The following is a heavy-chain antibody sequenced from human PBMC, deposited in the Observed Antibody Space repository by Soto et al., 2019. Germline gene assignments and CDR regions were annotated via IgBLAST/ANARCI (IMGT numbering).Heavy chain of an antibody. J-gene: IGHJ4*02. CDR2: IYYSGST. V-gene: IGHV4-31*03. CDR1: GGSISSGGYY. D-gene: IGHD6-19*01. CDR3: ARHIAVAASFDY. Sequence: QVQLQESGPGLVKPSQTLSLTCTVSGGSISSGGYYWSWIRQHPGKGLEWIGYIYYSGSTYYNPSLKNRDTISVDTSKNQFSLELSSVTAADTAVYYCARHIAVAASFDYWGQGTLVTVSS.